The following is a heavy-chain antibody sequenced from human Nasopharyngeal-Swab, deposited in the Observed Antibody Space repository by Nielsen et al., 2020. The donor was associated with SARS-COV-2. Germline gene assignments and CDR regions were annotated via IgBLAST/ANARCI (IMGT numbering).Heavy chain of an antibody. Sequence: ASVKVSCKVSGYTLTELSMHWVRQAPGKGLEWMGGFDPEDGETSQAPKFQGRVPMTANTSTDTAYMELRSLGSEDTAVYYCATGAAMAGTPISSYYYYGMDVWGQGTTVTVSS. CDR3: ATGAAMAGTPISSYYYYGMDV. V-gene: IGHV1-24*01. D-gene: IGHD6-19*01. J-gene: IGHJ6*02. CDR2: FDPEDGET. CDR1: GYTLTELS.